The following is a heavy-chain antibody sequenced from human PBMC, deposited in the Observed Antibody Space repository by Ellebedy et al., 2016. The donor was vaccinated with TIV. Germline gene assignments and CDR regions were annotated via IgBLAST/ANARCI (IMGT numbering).Heavy chain of an antibody. J-gene: IGHJ6*02. CDR2: MFPGDSDS. CDR1: GYIFTNQW. Sequence: GESLKISCKTSGYIFTNQWVAWVRQMPGKGLEWMGLMFPGDSDSRYSPSFEGHVTMSVDKAISTVYLQWSSLKASDTAIYYCARRAYNWGYNYGLDVWGQGTALTVS. CDR3: ARRAYNWGYNYGLDV. V-gene: IGHV5-51*01. D-gene: IGHD5-24*01.